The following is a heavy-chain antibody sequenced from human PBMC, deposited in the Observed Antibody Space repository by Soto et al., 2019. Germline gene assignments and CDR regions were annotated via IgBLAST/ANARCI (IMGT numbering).Heavy chain of an antibody. CDR3: ARQSNSGYQQIDY. CDR2: IYYSGST. D-gene: IGHD5-12*01. V-gene: IGHV4-59*08. J-gene: IGHJ4*02. CDR1: GGSISSYY. Sequence: SETLSLTCTVSGGSISSYYWTWIRQPPGKGLEWIGYIYYSGSTNYNPSLKSRVTISVDTSKNQFSLKLSSVTAADTAMYYCARQSNSGYQQIDYWGQGTLVTVSS.